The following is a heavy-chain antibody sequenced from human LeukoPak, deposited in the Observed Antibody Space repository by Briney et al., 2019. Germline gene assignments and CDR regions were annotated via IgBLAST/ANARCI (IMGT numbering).Heavy chain of an antibody. Sequence: ASMKVSCKASGYSFTGYYIHWVRQAPGQGLEWMGWINPDGGVTKSAQNFQGRVTMTRDKSVNTVYMELSGLTSDDTALYYCARGPNHYYYMDFWGTGTTVSVSS. V-gene: IGHV1-2*02. CDR1: GYSFTGYY. D-gene: IGHD2-8*01. J-gene: IGHJ6*03. CDR3: ARGPNHYYYMDF. CDR2: INPDGGVT.